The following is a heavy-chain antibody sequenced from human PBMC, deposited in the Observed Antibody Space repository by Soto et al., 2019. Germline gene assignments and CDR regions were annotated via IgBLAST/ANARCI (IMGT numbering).Heavy chain of an antibody. CDR2: ISYDGSNK. J-gene: IGHJ6*02. CDR3: ARDLGWNDGDRYYYYGMDV. Sequence: GGSLRLSCAASGFTFSSYAMHWVRQAPGKGLEWVAVISYDGSNKYYADSVKGRFTISRDNSKNTLYLQMNSLRAEDTAVYYCARDLGWNDGDRYYYYGMDVWGQGTTVTVSS. D-gene: IGHD1-1*01. V-gene: IGHV3-30-3*01. CDR1: GFTFSSYA.